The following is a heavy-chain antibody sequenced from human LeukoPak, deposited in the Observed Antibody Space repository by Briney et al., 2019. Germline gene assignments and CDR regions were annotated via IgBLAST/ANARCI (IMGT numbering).Heavy chain of an antibody. CDR3: AKGIPCRV. V-gene: IGHV3-21*04. CDR2: ISSSSTYI. Sequence: GGSLRLSCAASGFTFSSYNMNWVRQAPGKGLEWVSSISSSSTYIYYAESMKGRFTISRDNAKNSLYLQMNSLRAEDTALYYCAKGIPCRVWGQGTLVTVSS. CDR1: GFTFSSYN. D-gene: IGHD2-15*01. J-gene: IGHJ4*02.